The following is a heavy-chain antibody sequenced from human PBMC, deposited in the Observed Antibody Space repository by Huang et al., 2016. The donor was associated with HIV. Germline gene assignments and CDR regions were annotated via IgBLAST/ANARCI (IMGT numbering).Heavy chain of an antibody. CDR1: GFTFSSYG. J-gene: IGHJ4*02. CDR3: AKGGSAAAVLDF. V-gene: IGHV3-30*18. Sequence: QVQLVESGGGVVQPGRSLRISCAASGFTFSSYGMHWVRQAPGKGLGGVAVISKEAKTKYYADSVKGQFSISRDNSKTTVYLQLNSLRLEDTAVYYCAKGGSAAAVLDFWGQGTLVTVSS. D-gene: IGHD6-13*01. CDR2: ISKEAKTK.